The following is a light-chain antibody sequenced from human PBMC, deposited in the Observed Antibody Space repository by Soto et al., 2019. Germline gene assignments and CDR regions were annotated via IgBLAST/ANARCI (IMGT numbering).Light chain of an antibody. CDR1: QSISSW. CDR2: DAY. J-gene: IGKJ1*01. Sequence: DIHITQSPSTLSASVGDRVSITCRASQSISSWLAWYQQKPGKAPKLLIYDAYSLESGVPSRFSGSGSGTEFTLTISSLQPDDFATYYCQQYNSYSPKTFGQGTKVDI. CDR3: QQYNSYSPKT. V-gene: IGKV1-5*01.